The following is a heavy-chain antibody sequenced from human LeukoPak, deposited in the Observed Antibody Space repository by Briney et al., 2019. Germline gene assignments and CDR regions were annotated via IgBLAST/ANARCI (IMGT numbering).Heavy chain of an antibody. V-gene: IGHV3-48*01. CDR2: ISSSSSTI. CDR3: ARASRYDSSGYYPYYFDY. D-gene: IGHD3-22*01. Sequence: GGSLRLSCAASGFTFSSYSMNWVRQAPGKGLEWVSYISSSSSTIYYADSVKGRFTISRDNAKNSLYLQMNTLRAEDTAVYYCARASRYDSSGYYPYYFDYWGQGTLVTVSS. J-gene: IGHJ4*02. CDR1: GFTFSSYS.